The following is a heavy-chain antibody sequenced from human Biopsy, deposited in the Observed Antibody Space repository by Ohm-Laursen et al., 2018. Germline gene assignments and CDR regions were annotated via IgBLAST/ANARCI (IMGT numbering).Heavy chain of an antibody. V-gene: IGHV4-31*01. D-gene: IGHD3-22*01. CDR1: GGSNSSGGSY. CDR3: ARCDYFDGNGYYSFDP. CDR2: IFNSGNI. Sequence: SLSLTCTASGGSNSSGGSYWSWIRQRPGKGLEWIGYIFNSGNIYYNPTLKNLITISGDTSKNHFSLKLNSVTAADTAAYYCARCDYFDGNGYYSFDPWGQGTLVTVSS. J-gene: IGHJ5*02.